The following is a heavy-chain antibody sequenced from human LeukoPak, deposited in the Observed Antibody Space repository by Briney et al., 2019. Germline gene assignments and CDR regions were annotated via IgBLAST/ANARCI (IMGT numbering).Heavy chain of an antibody. D-gene: IGHD4-17*01. CDR2: ISYDGSNK. CDR1: GFTFSSYA. Sequence: GGSLRLPCAASGFTFSSYAMHWVRQAPGKGLEWVAVISYDGSNKYYADSVKGRFTISRDNSKNTLYLQMNSLRAEDTAVYYCARGDLTTVTLLDYWGQGTLVTVSS. J-gene: IGHJ4*02. CDR3: ARGDLTTVTLLDY. V-gene: IGHV3-30*04.